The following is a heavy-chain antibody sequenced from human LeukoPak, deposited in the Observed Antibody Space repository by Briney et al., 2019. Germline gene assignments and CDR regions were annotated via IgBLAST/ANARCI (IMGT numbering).Heavy chain of an antibody. CDR1: GYTLTELS. CDR2: FDPEDGET. D-gene: IGHD1-26*01. Sequence: ASVTVSCKVSGYTLTELSMHWVRQAPGKGLEWMGGFDPEDGETIYAQKFQGRVTMTEDTSTDTAYMELSSLRSEDTAVYYCATEQVGGSYPYYYGMDVWGQGTTVTVSS. CDR3: ATEQVGGSYPYYYGMDV. J-gene: IGHJ6*02. V-gene: IGHV1-24*01.